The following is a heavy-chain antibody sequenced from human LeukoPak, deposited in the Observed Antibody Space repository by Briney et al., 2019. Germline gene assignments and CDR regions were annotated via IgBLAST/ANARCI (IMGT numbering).Heavy chain of an antibody. Sequence: SETLSLTCTVSGGSISSSSYYWGWIRQPPGKGLEWIGSIYYSGSTYYNPSLKSRVTISVDTSKNQFSLKLSSVTAADTAVYYCARDGLLRFGAFDIWGQGTMVTVSS. CDR1: GGSISSSSYY. CDR3: ARDGLLRFGAFDI. D-gene: IGHD1-26*01. J-gene: IGHJ3*02. V-gene: IGHV4-39*07. CDR2: IYYSGST.